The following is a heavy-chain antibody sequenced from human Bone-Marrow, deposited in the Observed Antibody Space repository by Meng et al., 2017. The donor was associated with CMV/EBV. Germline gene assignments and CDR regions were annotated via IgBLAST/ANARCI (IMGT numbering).Heavy chain of an antibody. Sequence: QVQLQQWGPGLVKPSETLSLTCTVSGDSISSTNYYWGWIRQPPGKGLEWIGNIYYSGNTYYNPSLKSRVTISVDTSKNQFSLKLSSVTAADTAVYYCARWLTSGWYMNHWGQGTLVTVSS. CDR1: GDSISSTNYY. CDR2: IYYSGNT. D-gene: IGHD6-19*01. V-gene: IGHV4-39*01. CDR3: ARWLTSGWYMNH. J-gene: IGHJ5*02.